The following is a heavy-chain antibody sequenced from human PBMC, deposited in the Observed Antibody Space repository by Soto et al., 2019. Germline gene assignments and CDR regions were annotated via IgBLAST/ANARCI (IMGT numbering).Heavy chain of an antibody. Sequence: QLQLQESGPGLVKPSETLSLSCTVSGGSITSSFYWGWIRQPPGKGLEWIGSIYGTGNTYYNPSLKGRVTISADTSKIQFSLNLISVTAADPAVYYCRSSSRYSTNVWGQGATVTVSS. CDR3: RSSSRYSTNV. D-gene: IGHD6-13*01. CDR1: GGSITSSFY. CDR2: IYGTGNT. J-gene: IGHJ6*02. V-gene: IGHV4-39*01.